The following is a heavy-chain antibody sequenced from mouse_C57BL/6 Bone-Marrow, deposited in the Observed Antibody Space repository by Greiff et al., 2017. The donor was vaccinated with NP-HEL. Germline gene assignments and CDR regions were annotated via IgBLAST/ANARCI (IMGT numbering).Heavy chain of an antibody. CDR2: IDPETGGT. J-gene: IGHJ2*01. V-gene: IGHV1-15*01. D-gene: IGHD2-3*01. CDR1: GYTFTDYE. Sequence: QVQLQQSGAELVRPGASVTLSCKASGYTFTDYEMHWVKQTPVHGLEWIGAIDPETGGTAYNQKVKGKAILTADKSSSTAYMELRSLTSEDSAVYYCTPDGYWTYWGQGTTLTVSS. CDR3: TPDGYWTY.